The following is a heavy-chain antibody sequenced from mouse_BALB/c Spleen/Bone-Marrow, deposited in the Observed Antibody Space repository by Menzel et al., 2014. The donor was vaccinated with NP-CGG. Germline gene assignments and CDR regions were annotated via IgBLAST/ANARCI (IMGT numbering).Heavy chain of an antibody. CDR1: GYTFTSYW. D-gene: IGHD2-4*01. Sequence: VQRVESGAELAKPGASVKMSCKASGYTFTSYWMHWVKPRPGQGLEWIGYIYPSTGYTEHNQKFKDKAIMTADKSSSTAYMQLSSLTSEDSAVYYCARDDYAYWGQGTLVTVSA. CDR2: IYPSTGYT. V-gene: IGHV1-7*01. CDR3: ARDDYAY. J-gene: IGHJ3*01.